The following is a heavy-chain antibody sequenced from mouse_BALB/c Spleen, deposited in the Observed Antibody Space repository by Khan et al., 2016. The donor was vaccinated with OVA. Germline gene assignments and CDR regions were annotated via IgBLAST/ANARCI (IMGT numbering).Heavy chain of an antibody. J-gene: IGHJ3*01. CDR1: GYTFTSYT. Sequence: VQLQESGAELARPGASVKLSCKASGYTFTSYTIHWVRQRPGKAPEWIGHINPSNNYTNYNQNFKDKATLIVDKSSSTAYMQLSSLTSEDSAVYYCVGDGAEHRSDGWFDYWGQGTLVTVSA. V-gene: IGHV1-4*01. CDR3: VGDGAEHRSDGWFDY. CDR2: INPSNNYT. D-gene: IGHD2-14*01.